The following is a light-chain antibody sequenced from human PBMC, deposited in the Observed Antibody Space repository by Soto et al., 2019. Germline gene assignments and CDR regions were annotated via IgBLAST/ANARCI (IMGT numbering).Light chain of an antibody. J-gene: IGKJ2*01. CDR3: MQALQTPYT. CDR1: HSLLHSNGYNY. CDR2: LGS. V-gene: IGKV2-28*01. Sequence: DIVMTQSPLSLPVTPGEPASISCRSSHSLLHSNGYNYLDWYLQKPVQSPQLLIYLGSNRAAGVPDRFSGSGSGTDFTLKISRVEAEDVGIYYCMQALQTPYTFGQGTKLEIK.